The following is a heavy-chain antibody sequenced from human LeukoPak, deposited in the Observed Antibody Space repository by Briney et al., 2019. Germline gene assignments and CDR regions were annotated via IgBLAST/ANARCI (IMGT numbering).Heavy chain of an antibody. CDR3: RIGLRRDY. CDR1: GFTFSSYG. J-gene: IGHJ4*02. Sequence: GGSLRLSCAASGFTFSSYGMHWVRQAPGKGLEWVSVVYSGGSTYYADSVKGRFTISRDNSKNTLYLQMNSLRAEDTAVYYCRIGLRRDYWGQGTLVTVSS. V-gene: IGHV3-NL1*01. CDR2: VYSGGST. D-gene: IGHD4-17*01.